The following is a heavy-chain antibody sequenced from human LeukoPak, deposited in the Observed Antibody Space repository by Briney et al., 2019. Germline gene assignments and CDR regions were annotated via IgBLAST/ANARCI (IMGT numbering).Heavy chain of an antibody. Sequence: SQTLPLTCIVSGGSISSGDNYWSRIRQQPGKGLEWVGYIYYSGSSYYNPSIKSRVTISVDTSKNQFSLKLSSVTAADTAVYYCARAGGVIRGLTRRANAFDIWGQGTMVTVSS. CDR2: IYYSGSS. CDR3: ARAGGVIRGLTRRANAFDI. V-gene: IGHV4-31*02. J-gene: IGHJ3*02. D-gene: IGHD3-10*01. CDR1: GGSISSGDNY.